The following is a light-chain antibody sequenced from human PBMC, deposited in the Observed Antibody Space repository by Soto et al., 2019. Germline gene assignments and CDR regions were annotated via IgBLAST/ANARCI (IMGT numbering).Light chain of an antibody. CDR3: QQYNSYSPWT. J-gene: IGKJ1*01. Sequence: DCQMAHTPCTLPSSVEDRVTITCRASQSISSWLAWYQQKPGKAPKLLIYKASSLESGVPSRFSGSGSGTEFTLTISSLQPDDFATYYCQQYNSYSPWTFGQGTKVDIK. CDR1: QSISSW. V-gene: IGKV1-5*03. CDR2: KAS.